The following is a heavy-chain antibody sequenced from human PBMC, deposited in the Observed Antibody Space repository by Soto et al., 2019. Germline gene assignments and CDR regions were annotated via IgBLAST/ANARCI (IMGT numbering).Heavy chain of an antibody. Sequence: PGGSLRLSCAASGFTFSSYGMHWVRQAPGKGLEWVAVIWYDGSNKYYADSVKGRFTISRDNSKNTLYLQMNSLRAEDTAVYYCARDHNYDWAYYGMDVWGQGTTVTVS. D-gene: IGHD3-16*01. V-gene: IGHV3-33*01. J-gene: IGHJ6*02. CDR1: GFTFSSYG. CDR2: IWYDGSNK. CDR3: ARDHNYDWAYYGMDV.